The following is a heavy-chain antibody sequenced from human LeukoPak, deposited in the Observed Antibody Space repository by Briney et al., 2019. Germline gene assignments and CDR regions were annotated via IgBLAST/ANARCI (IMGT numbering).Heavy chain of an antibody. V-gene: IGHV3-7*05. D-gene: IGHD3-16*01. CDR3: TVPQSGGNWFDP. J-gene: IGHJ5*02. Sequence: GGSLRLSCAASGFTLSSYWMTWVRQAPGKGPEWVANIKQDGSEKYYVDSVKGRFTISRDNAKNSLYLQMNSLKAEDTAVYYCTVPQSGGNWFDPWGPGTQVTVSS. CDR2: IKQDGSEK. CDR1: GFTLSSYW.